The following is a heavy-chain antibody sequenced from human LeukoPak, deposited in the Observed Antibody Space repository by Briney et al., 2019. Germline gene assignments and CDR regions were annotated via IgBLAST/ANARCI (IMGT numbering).Heavy chain of an antibody. CDR3: ARDRAHDYGDYESYYYGMDV. V-gene: IGHV3-48*04. J-gene: IGHJ6*02. CDR2: ISSSSSTI. Sequence: GGSLRLSCAASGFTFSSYSMNWVRQAPGKGLEWVSYISSSSSTIYYADSVKGRFTISRDNAKNSLYLQMNSLRAEDTAVYYCARDRAHDYGDYESYYYGMDVWGQGTTVTVSS. D-gene: IGHD4-17*01. CDR1: GFTFSSYS.